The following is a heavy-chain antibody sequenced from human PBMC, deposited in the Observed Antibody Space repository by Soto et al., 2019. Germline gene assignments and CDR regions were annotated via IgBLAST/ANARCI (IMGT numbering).Heavy chain of an antibody. CDR1: GFNFSSYA. J-gene: IGHJ1*01. CDR2: ISGSGGST. V-gene: IGHV3-23*01. Sequence: GGSLRLSCAASGFNFSSYAMSWVRQAPGKGLEWVSAISGSGGSTYYADSVKGRFTISRDNSKNTLYLQMNSLRAEDTAVYYCAKELGYCSGGSCYSVAAYFQHWGQGTLVTVSS. D-gene: IGHD2-15*01. CDR3: AKELGYCSGGSCYSVAAYFQH.